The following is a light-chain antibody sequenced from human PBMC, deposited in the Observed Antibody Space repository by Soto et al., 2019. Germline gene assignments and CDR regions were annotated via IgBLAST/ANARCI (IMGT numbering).Light chain of an antibody. V-gene: IGLV2-8*01. CDR1: SSDIGTFSS. Sequence: ALTQPPSASGSPGQSVTISCTGTSSDIGTFSSISWYQQYPGKAPKLMIFGVSQRPSGVPDRFSGSKSANTASLTVSGLQDEDEAEYYCSSQAGSDSLMVFGGGTKLTVL. CDR3: SSQAGSDSLMV. CDR2: GVS. J-gene: IGLJ2*01.